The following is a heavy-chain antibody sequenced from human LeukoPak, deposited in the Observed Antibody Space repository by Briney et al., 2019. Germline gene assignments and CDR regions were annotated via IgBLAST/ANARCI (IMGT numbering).Heavy chain of an antibody. CDR1: GGSFSGYY. J-gene: IGHJ6*03. CDR2: INHSGST. D-gene: IGHD3-3*01. CDR3: ARGAYDFWSGYYYPGYYYYMDV. V-gene: IGHV4-34*01. Sequence: SETLSLTCAVYGGSFSGYYWSWIRQPPGKGLEWIGEINHSGSTNYNPSLKSRVTISVDTSKNQFSLKLSSVTAADTAVYYCARGAYDFWSGYYYPGYYYYMDVWGKGTTVTVSS.